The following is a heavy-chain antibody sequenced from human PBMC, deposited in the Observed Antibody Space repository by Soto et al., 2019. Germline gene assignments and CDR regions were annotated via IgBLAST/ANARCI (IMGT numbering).Heavy chain of an antibody. CDR3: ARDSSGSNWFDP. V-gene: IGHV4-31*03. CDR2: ISYSGSP. Sequence: SETLSLTCTVSGGSISSGDYYWSWIRQHPGKGLEWIGYISYSGSPYYNPSLKSRFTISLDTSENHFSLKLSSVTAADTAVYYCARDSSGSNWFDPWGQGTLVTVSS. J-gene: IGHJ5*02. CDR1: GGSISSGDYY. D-gene: IGHD6-6*01.